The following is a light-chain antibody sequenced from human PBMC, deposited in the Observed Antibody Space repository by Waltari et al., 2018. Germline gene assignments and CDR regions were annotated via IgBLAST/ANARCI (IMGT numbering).Light chain of an antibody. Sequence: DIVMTQSPESLAVSLGERATINCQSSRSLFSSFDNRNYLTWYQQKPGQPPKLLIYWASTRESGVPDRFSGSGSGTDFTLTISRLQAEDVAVYYCHQYYSIPLTFGGGTKVEIK. CDR3: HQYYSIPLT. J-gene: IGKJ4*01. CDR1: RSLFSSFDNRNY. V-gene: IGKV4-1*01. CDR2: WAS.